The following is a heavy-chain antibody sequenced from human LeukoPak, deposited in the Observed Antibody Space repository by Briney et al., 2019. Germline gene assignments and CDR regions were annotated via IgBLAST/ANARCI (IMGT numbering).Heavy chain of an antibody. V-gene: IGHV3-66*01. CDR1: GFAVSTNY. D-gene: IGHD6-19*01. CDR3: ARYTPKALTGTSFDP. CDR2: IYSDGNT. Sequence: GGSLRLSCAASGFAVSTNYMTWVRQAPGKGLEWVSIIYSDGNTYYADSVKGRFTISRDNSKNTLYLQMNSLRAEDTAIYYRARYTPKALTGTSFDPWGQGTLVTVSS. J-gene: IGHJ5*02.